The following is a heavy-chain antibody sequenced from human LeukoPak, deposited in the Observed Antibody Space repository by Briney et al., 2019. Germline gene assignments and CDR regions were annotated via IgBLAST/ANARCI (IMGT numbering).Heavy chain of an antibody. Sequence: GGSLRLSCAASGFTFSSYWMSWVRQAPGKGLEWVANIKQDGSEKYYVDSVKGRFTTSRDNAKNSLYLQMNSLRAEDTAVYYCASQTGYYNWFDPWGQGTLVTVSS. CDR1: GFTFSSYW. J-gene: IGHJ5*02. D-gene: IGHD6-13*01. CDR2: IKQDGSEK. CDR3: ASQTGYYNWFDP. V-gene: IGHV3-7*01.